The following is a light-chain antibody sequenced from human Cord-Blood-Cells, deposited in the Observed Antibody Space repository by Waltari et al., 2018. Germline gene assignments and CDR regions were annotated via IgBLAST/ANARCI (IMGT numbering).Light chain of an antibody. CDR3: QQRRNWPLT. CDR1: QRVSSY. CDR2: DAS. Sequence: EIVLTQSPATLSLSPGERATLSCRASQRVSSYLAWYQQKPGKVPRLLIYDASNRATGIPARFSGSWSGTDFTLTISSLEPEDFAVDYCQQRRNWPLTFGGGTKVEIK. V-gene: IGKV3-11*01. J-gene: IGKJ4*01.